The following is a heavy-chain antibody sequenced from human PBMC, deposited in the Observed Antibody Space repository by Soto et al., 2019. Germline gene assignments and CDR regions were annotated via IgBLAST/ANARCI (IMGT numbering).Heavy chain of an antibody. Sequence: ASVKVSCKASGYTFTSYGISWVRQAPGQGLEWMGWISAYNGNTNYAQKLQGRVTVTPDTSTGTAYMELRSLRSDDTAVYYCAGHDYGDYSYDYWGQGTLVTVSS. J-gene: IGHJ4*02. CDR2: ISAYNGNT. CDR1: GYTFTSYG. V-gene: IGHV1-18*01. D-gene: IGHD4-17*01. CDR3: AGHDYGDYSYDY.